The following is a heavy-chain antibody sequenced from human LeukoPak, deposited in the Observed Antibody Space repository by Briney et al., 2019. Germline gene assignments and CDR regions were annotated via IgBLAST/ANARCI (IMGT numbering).Heavy chain of an antibody. Sequence: GSLRLSCVVSGFTFSSYWMHWVRQPPGEGLEWIGEVHLSGRTHYNPSLESRVTMSVDMSENHISLRLTSVTAADTAVYYCAREGGPYRPLDYSGQGTLVTVSS. CDR2: VHLSGRT. CDR3: AREGGPYRPLDY. J-gene: IGHJ4*02. V-gene: IGHV4-4*02. CDR1: GFTFSSYW.